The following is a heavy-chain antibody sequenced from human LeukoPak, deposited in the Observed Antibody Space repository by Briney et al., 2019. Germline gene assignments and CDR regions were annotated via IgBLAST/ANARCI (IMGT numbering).Heavy chain of an antibody. CDR2: IYYSGST. CDR3: ARDVAGYCSSTSCYDSAFDI. Sequence: SETLSLTCSVSGGSISSYYWSWIRQPPGKGLEWIGYIYYSGSTNYNPSLKSRVTISVDTSKNQFSLKLSSVTAADTAVYYCARDVAGYCSSTSCYDSAFDIWGQGTMVTVSS. D-gene: IGHD2-2*01. CDR1: GGSISSYY. V-gene: IGHV4-59*01. J-gene: IGHJ3*02.